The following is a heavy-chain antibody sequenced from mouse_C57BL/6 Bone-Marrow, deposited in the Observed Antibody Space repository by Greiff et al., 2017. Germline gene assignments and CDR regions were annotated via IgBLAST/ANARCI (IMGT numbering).Heavy chain of an antibody. CDR3: GGGAGWLLSAMDY. CDR2: IYPGDGDT. V-gene: IGHV1-80*01. Sequence: QVQLQQSGAELVKPGASVKISCKASGYAFSSYWMNWVKQRPGKGLEWIGQIYPGDGDTNYKGKVKGRATLTTDKSASTAYMQLSSLTSEDSAVYCCGGGAGWLLSAMDYGGQGTAATVTS. CDR1: GYAFSSYW. J-gene: IGHJ4*01. D-gene: IGHD2-3*01.